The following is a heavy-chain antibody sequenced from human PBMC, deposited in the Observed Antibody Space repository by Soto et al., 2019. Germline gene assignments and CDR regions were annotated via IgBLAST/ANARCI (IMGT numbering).Heavy chain of an antibody. CDR1: GFTFSDYA. CDR3: AKGGRQWLVTSDFNY. J-gene: IGHJ4*02. Sequence: VQLVESGGGVVQPGRSLRLSCAASGFTFSDYAMHWVRQAPGKGLEWVAVVSHGGRNTHYADSVKGRFTISRDSSKKTVAVEMPRLNAEDTAVDYCAKGGRQWLVTSDFNYWGQGALVTVSS. D-gene: IGHD6-19*01. CDR2: VSHGGRNT. V-gene: IGHV3-30*18.